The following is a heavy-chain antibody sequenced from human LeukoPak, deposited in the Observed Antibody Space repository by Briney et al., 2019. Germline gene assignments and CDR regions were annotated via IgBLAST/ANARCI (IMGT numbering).Heavy chain of an antibody. CDR1: QFKFNNYG. CDR2: ITGSGSRT. V-gene: IGHV3-23*01. J-gene: IGHJ3*02. D-gene: IGHD3-3*01. CDR3: AKDLNGDYIGTFDI. Sequence: PGGSLRLSCATSQFKFNNYGMTWVRQAPGKGLEWVSSITGSGSRTQYADSVQGRFTISRDNSKNTLYLQMNSLRAEDTAVYYCAKDLNGDYIGTFDIWGQGTMVTVSS.